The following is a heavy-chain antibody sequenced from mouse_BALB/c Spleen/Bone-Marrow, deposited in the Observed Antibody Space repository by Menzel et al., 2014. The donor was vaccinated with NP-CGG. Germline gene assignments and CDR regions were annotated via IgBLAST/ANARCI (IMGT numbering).Heavy chain of an antibody. J-gene: IGHJ4*01. Sequence: EVKVVDSGGGLVQPGGSLKLSCAASGFDFSRYWMSWVRQAPGKGLEWIGEINPDSSTINHTPSLKDKFIISRDNAKNTLYLQMSKVRSEDTALYYCARNAYYAMDYWGQGTSVTVSS. CDR2: INPDSSTI. V-gene: IGHV4-1*02. CDR1: GFDFSRYW. CDR3: ARNAYYAMDY.